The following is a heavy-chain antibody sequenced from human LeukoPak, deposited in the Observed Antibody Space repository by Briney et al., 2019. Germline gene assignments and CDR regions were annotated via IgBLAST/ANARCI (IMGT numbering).Heavy chain of an antibody. Sequence: ASVTVSCKASGYTFTTYDINWVRQAAGQGLEWMGWMNPNSGNTGNAQKFQGRVTMTRNTSISTAYMELTSLTSEDTAVYFCARIAAPGNRRLNFWGQGTLVTVSS. V-gene: IGHV1-8*01. CDR1: GYTFTTYD. CDR3: ARIAAPGNRRLNF. J-gene: IGHJ4*02. D-gene: IGHD6-13*01. CDR2: MNPNSGNT.